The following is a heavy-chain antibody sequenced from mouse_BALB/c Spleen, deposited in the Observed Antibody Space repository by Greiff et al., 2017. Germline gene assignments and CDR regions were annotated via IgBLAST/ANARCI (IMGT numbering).Heavy chain of an antibody. V-gene: IGHV1S56*01. D-gene: IGHD1-2*01. CDR3: ARGGLRLPFAY. CDR1: GYTFTSYY. J-gene: IGHJ3*01. CDR2: IYPGNVNT. Sequence: QVQLQQSGPELVKPGASVRISCKASGYTFTSYYIHWVKQRPGQGLEWIGWIYPGNVNTKYNEKFKGKATLTADKSSSTAYMQLSSLTSEDSAVYFCARGGLRLPFAYWGQGTLVTVSA.